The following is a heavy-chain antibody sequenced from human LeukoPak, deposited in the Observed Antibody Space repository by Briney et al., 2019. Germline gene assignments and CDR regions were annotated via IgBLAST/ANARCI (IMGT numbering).Heavy chain of an antibody. CDR1: GFTFSSYA. D-gene: IGHD6-19*01. CDR2: ISGSGGST. Sequence: GGSLRLSCAASGFTFSSYAMSWVRQAPGKGLEWVSAISGSGGSTYYADSVKGRFTISRDNAKNSLYLQMNSLRAEDTAVYYCARDPSSGWYLKGWFDPWGQGTLVTVSS. V-gene: IGHV3-23*01. J-gene: IGHJ5*02. CDR3: ARDPSSGWYLKGWFDP.